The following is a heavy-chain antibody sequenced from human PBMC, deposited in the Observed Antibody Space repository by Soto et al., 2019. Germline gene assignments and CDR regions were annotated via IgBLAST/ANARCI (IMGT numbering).Heavy chain of an antibody. CDR1: GGSFSGYY. J-gene: IGHJ5*02. V-gene: IGHV4-34*01. CDR3: ARGIAAAGESNWFDP. Sequence: PSETLSLTCAVYGGSFSGYYWSWIRQPPGKGLEWIGEINHSGSTNYNPSLKSRVTISVDTSKNQFSLKLSSVTAADTAVYYCARGIAAAGESNWFDPCGQGTLVTVSS. D-gene: IGHD6-13*01. CDR2: INHSGST.